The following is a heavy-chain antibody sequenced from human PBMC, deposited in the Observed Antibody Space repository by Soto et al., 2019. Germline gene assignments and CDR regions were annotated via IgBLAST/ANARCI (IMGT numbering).Heavy chain of an antibody. CDR3: AKHPNQLLQRHLDF. J-gene: IGHJ4*02. D-gene: IGHD2-2*01. Sequence: EVQLLESGGGLVHPGGSMRLSCAASGFTFSTFVMTWVRQAPGKGLEWVSSITASGAKTHYADSVKGRFTISRDNSKNTLFLQMNSLRAEDTAVYYCAKHPNQLLQRHLDFWGQGTLVTVSP. CDR2: ITASGAKT. V-gene: IGHV3-23*01. CDR1: GFTFSTFV.